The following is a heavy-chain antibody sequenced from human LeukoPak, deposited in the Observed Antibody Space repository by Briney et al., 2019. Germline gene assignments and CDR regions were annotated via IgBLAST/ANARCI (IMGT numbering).Heavy chain of an antibody. CDR2: ISSSSSTI. Sequence: PGGSLRLSCAASGFTFSSYSMNWVRQAPGKGLEWVSYISSSSSTIYYADSVKGRFTISRDNAKNSLYLQMNNLRAEDTAVYYCARALGRGYRAYYMDVWGKGTTVTVSS. D-gene: IGHD5-18*01. V-gene: IGHV3-48*01. CDR3: ARALGRGYRAYYMDV. CDR1: GFTFSSYS. J-gene: IGHJ6*03.